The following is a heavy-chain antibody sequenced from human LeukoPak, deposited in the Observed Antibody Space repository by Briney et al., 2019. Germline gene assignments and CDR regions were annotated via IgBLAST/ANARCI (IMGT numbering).Heavy chain of an antibody. CDR2: IYTSGST. D-gene: IGHD3-22*01. Sequence: SETPSLTCTVSGGTLSRYYWSWIPQTAGKGLEWIGRIYTSGSTNYNRSLKSRVTMSVDASKNQFSLKLSSVTAADTAVYYCARDSHYYDSSGYYRTRDDAFDIWGQGTMVTVSS. V-gene: IGHV4-4*07. J-gene: IGHJ3*02. CDR3: ARDSHYYDSSGYYRTRDDAFDI. CDR1: GGTLSRYY.